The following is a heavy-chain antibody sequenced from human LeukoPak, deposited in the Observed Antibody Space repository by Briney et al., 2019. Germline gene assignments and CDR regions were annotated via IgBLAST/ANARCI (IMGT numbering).Heavy chain of an antibody. J-gene: IGHJ6*02. D-gene: IGHD6-13*01. V-gene: IGHV1-18*01. Sequence: ASVKVSCKASGYSFTSYDISWVRQAPGQGLEWMGWISAYDGNTNYAQKLQGRVTMTTDTSTSTAYMELRSLRSDDTAVYYCARGYSSCSRFDYYYYYGMDVWGQGTTVTVSS. CDR2: ISAYDGNT. CDR3: ARGYSSCSRFDYYYYYGMDV. CDR1: GYSFTSYD.